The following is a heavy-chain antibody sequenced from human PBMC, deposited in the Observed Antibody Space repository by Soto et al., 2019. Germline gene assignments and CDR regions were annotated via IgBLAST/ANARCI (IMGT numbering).Heavy chain of an antibody. D-gene: IGHD3-16*01. Sequence: QVQLQESGPGLVKPSETLSLTCTVSGGSISSYYWSWIRQPPGPGLEWIGYIYYSGSTNYNPSLKSRVTISVDTSKNQVSLKLSSVTAADTAVYYCASGGEDPYYFDYWGQGTLVTVSS. V-gene: IGHV4-59*01. CDR2: IYYSGST. CDR3: ASGGEDPYYFDY. J-gene: IGHJ4*02. CDR1: GGSISSYY.